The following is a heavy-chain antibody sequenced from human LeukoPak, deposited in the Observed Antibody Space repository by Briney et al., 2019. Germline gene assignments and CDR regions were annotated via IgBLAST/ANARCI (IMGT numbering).Heavy chain of an antibody. CDR2: INPSGGGT. J-gene: IGHJ4*02. V-gene: IGHV1-46*01. D-gene: IGHD3-3*01. CDR3: ARALYDFWSGYYTAFDY. Sequence: GASVKVSCKASGYIFTNYHMYWVRQAPGQGLEWMGVINPSGGGTTYAQNFQGRVTMTRDMSTSTAYMELSSLRSEDTAVYYCARALYDFWSGYYTAFDYWGQGTLVTVSS. CDR1: GYIFTNYH.